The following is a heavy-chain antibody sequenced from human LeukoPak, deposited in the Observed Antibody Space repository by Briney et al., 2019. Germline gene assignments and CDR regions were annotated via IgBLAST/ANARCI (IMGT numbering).Heavy chain of an antibody. CDR2: ISWNSGII. D-gene: IGHD3-10*01. Sequence: LSLTCTVSGGSISSYYWSWLRQPPGKGLEWVSGISWNSGIIAYSDSVRGRFTISRDNAKHSLYLQMNSLRTGDTALYYCAKDYGSGSYKRGFDHWGQGTLVTVSS. CDR3: AKDYGSGSYKRGFDH. J-gene: IGHJ4*02. V-gene: IGHV3-9*01. CDR1: GGSISSYY.